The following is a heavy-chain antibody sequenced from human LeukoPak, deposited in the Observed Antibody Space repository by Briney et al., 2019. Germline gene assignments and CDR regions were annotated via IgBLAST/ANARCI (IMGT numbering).Heavy chain of an antibody. Sequence: PGGSLRLSCAASGFTFSSYGMHWVRQAPGKGLEWVAFIRYDGRNKYYADSVKGRFTISRDNSKNTLYLQMNSLRAEDTAVYYCASSGYYSPFDYWGQGTLVTVSS. D-gene: IGHD3-22*01. V-gene: IGHV3-30*02. CDR1: GFTFSSYG. J-gene: IGHJ4*02. CDR2: IRYDGRNK. CDR3: ASSGYYSPFDY.